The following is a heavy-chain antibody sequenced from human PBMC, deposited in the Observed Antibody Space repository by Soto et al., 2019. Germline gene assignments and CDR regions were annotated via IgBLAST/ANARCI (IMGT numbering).Heavy chain of an antibody. CDR1: GFTFRDYY. Sequence: PGGSLRLSCEASGFTFRDYYMTWFRQAPGKGLEWLSSIDSSTKYTNYADSVKGRFTISRDNAKNSLYLQMNSLRADDPAVYYCAREYYYTMDVWGQGNMVTVSS. CDR3: AREYYYTMDV. V-gene: IGHV3-11*05. CDR2: IDSSTKYT. J-gene: IGHJ6*02.